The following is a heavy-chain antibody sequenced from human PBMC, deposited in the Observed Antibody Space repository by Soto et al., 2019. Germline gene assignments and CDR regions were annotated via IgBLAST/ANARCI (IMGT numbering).Heavy chain of an antibody. D-gene: IGHD3-10*01. CDR3: ARILMTYYRLDY. J-gene: IGHJ4*02. Sequence: SETLSLTCTVSGASINSGDYYWSWIRQPPGKGLEWIGHIYYSGSTYYKPSLKSRAGISVDSSRSQVSLKLTSGTAADTAVYFCARILMTYYRLDYWGQGALVTVSS. CDR1: GASINSGDYY. CDR2: IYYSGST. V-gene: IGHV4-30-4*08.